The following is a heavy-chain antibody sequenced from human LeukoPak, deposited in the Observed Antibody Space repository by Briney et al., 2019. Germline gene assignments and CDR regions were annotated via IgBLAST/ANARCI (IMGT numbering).Heavy chain of an antibody. V-gene: IGHV3-48*04. J-gene: IGHJ4*02. D-gene: IGHD2-2*01. CDR1: GFTFSDYT. CDR2: ISSSGSTI. CDR3: ARETDSTLFDY. Sequence: GGSLKLSCAASGFTFSDYTMNWVRQAPGKGLEWVSYISSSGSTIYYADSVKGRFTISRDNAKNSLYLQMNSLRVEDTAVYYCARETDSTLFDYWGQGTLVTVSS.